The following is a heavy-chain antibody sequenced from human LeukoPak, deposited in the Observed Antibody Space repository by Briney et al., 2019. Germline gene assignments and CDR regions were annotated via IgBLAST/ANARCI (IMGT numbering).Heavy chain of an antibody. D-gene: IGHD5-18*01. Sequence: SETLSLTCTVSGYSISSGYYWGWIRQPPGKGLGWIGSIYHSGSTYYNPSLKSRVTISVDKSKNQFSLKLSSVTAADTAVYYCARGHVDTAMPDYWGQGTLVTVSS. V-gene: IGHV4-38-2*02. J-gene: IGHJ4*02. CDR1: GYSISSGYY. CDR3: ARGHVDTAMPDY. CDR2: IYHSGST.